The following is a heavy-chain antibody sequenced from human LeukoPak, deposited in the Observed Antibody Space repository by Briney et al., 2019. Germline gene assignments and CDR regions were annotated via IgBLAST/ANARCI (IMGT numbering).Heavy chain of an antibody. J-gene: IGHJ4*02. Sequence: PSETLSLTCTVSGASISSTSHYWGWVRQPPGKGLEWIGSGYYGGTTYYNPSLNSRVTISVDTSKNQFSLKLSSVTAADTAVYYCARVPSSRAPFDYWGQGTLVTVSS. CDR3: ARVPSSRAPFDY. CDR1: GASISSTSHY. V-gene: IGHV4-39*07. CDR2: GYYGGTT. D-gene: IGHD2-2*01.